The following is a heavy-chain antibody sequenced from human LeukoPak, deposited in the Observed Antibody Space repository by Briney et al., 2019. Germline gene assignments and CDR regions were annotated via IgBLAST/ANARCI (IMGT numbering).Heavy chain of an antibody. CDR2: ISWNSGGT. J-gene: IGHJ4*02. CDR1: GFTFFDYA. CDR3: TKDKKAEMSTINPFDY. Sequence: PGGSLRLSCAASGFTFFDYAIRGGREAPGKGLEWGSVISWNSGGTDYADSVKGRFTISRDNAKNSLFLQMNSLRVEDTALYYCTKDKKAEMSTINPFDYWGRGTLVTVSS. D-gene: IGHD5-24*01. V-gene: IGHV3-9*01.